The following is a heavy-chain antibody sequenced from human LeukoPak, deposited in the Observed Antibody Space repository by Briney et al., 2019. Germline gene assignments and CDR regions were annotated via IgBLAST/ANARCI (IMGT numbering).Heavy chain of an antibody. J-gene: IGHJ4*02. D-gene: IGHD3-22*01. CDR1: GFTFSSYA. CDR3: ARVIYDSSGLDY. V-gene: IGHV3-23*01. CDR2: ISGGGGTI. Sequence: PGGSLRLSCAASGFTFSSYAMSWVRQAPGKGLEWVSAISGGGGTIYYADSVKGRFTISRDNSKNTLYLQMNSLRAEDTAVYYCARVIYDSSGLDYWGQGTLVTVSS.